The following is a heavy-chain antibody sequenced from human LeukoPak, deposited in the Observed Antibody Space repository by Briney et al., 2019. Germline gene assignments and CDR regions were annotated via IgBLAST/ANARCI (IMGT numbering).Heavy chain of an antibody. Sequence: PGGSLRLSCAVSGFSFSSYSMNWVRQPPGKGLEWFSSISSTSYYIYYADSLKGRFTISRDNAKKSLYLQMNSLRAEDSAVYYCARRYLDSSGYCYPYDYWGQGTLVTVSS. D-gene: IGHD3-22*01. V-gene: IGHV3-21*01. CDR1: GFSFSSYS. CDR2: ISSTSYYI. CDR3: ARRYLDSSGYCYPYDY. J-gene: IGHJ4*02.